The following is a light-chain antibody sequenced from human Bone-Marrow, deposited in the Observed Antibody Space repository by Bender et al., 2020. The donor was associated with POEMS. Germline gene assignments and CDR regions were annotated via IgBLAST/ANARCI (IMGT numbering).Light chain of an antibody. CDR2: DVS. Sequence: QSALTQPASVSGSPGQSITISCSGTSSDIGAYNFVSWYQQRPGEAPKLMIYDVSNRPSGVPSRFSASKSGNTASLTVSGLQADDEADYYCASYRGTNNWVFGGGTKLTVL. J-gene: IGLJ3*02. V-gene: IGLV2-14*03. CDR1: SSDIGAYNF. CDR3: ASYRGTNNWV.